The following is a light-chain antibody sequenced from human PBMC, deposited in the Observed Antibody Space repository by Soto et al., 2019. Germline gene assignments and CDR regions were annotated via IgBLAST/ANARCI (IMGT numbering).Light chain of an antibody. Sequence: EIVLTQSPGTLSLSPGERATLSCRASHGVSSSFLAWYQQKPGQAPRLLIYGASSRATGIPDRFSGSGSGTDFTLTISRLEPEDFAVYFCQQRSDSITFGQGTRLEIK. V-gene: IGKV3D-20*02. CDR1: HGVSSSF. CDR3: QQRSDSIT. CDR2: GAS. J-gene: IGKJ5*01.